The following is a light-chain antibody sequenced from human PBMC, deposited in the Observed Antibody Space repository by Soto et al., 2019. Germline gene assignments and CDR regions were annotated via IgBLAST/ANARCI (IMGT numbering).Light chain of an antibody. J-gene: IGLJ2*01. CDR3: QVWDSSSDPVV. CDR2: YDS. Sequence: SYELTQPPSVSVAPGKTARITCGGNNIGRKSVHWYRQKPGQAPVLVIYYDSDRPSGIPERFSGSNSGNTATLTISRVEAVDEADYYCQVWDSSSDPVVFGGGTKVTVL. CDR1: NIGRKS. V-gene: IGLV3-21*04.